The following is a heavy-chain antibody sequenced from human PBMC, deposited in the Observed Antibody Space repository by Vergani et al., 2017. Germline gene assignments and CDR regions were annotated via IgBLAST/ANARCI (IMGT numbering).Heavy chain of an antibody. CDR2: IIPIFGTD. Sequence: QVQLVQSGAEVKKPGSSVKVSCKASGGTFSSYAISWVRQAPGQGLEWMGEIIPIFGTDNYEQKFQGRVTITADESTSTAYMELSSLRSEDTVVYYCARTMFGVVIIPYYYYMDVWGKGTMVTVSS. D-gene: IGHD3-3*01. J-gene: IGHJ6*03. CDR1: GGTFSSYA. CDR3: ARTMFGVVIIPYYYYMDV. V-gene: IGHV1-69*01.